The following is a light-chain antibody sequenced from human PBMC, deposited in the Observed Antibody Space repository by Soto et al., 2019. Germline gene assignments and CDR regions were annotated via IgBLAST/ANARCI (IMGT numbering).Light chain of an antibody. Sequence: EIVMTQSPATLSVSPGERATLSCRASQSVSSNLAWYQQKPGQAPRLLIYGASTRATGIPARFSGSGSGTEFTLTISSLQPDDFATYYCLHSNSFSWTFGQGTKVDIK. CDR3: LHSNSFSWT. J-gene: IGKJ1*01. V-gene: IGKV3-15*01. CDR2: GAS. CDR1: QSVSSN.